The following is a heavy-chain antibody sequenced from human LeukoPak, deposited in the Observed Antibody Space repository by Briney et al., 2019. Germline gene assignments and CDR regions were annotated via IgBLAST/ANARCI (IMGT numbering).Heavy chain of an antibody. CDR1: GFTFSSYA. CDR3: AKDTRIIVRGYFDL. J-gene: IGHJ4*02. CDR2: ISGSGGST. D-gene: IGHD3-10*01. V-gene: IGHV3-23*01. Sequence: GGSLRLSCAASGFTFSSYAMSWVRQAPGKGLEWVSAISGSGGSTCYADSVKGRFTISGDNSKNTMYLQMNSLRAEVTAVYYCAKDTRIIVRGYFDLWGQGTLVTVSS.